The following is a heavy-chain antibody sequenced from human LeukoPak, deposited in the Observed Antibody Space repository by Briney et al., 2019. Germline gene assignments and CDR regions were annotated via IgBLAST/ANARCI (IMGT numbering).Heavy chain of an antibody. D-gene: IGHD1-1*01. V-gene: IGHV3-7*01. J-gene: IGHJ4*02. Sequence: PGGSLRLSCAASGFTFSSYWMSWVRQAPGKGLEWVANIKQDGSERYYVDSVKGRFTISRDNAKNSLYLQMNSLRAEDTAVYYCARDLWLEERPPFTSQRDYWGQGTLVTVSS. CDR2: IKQDGSER. CDR3: ARDLWLEERPPFTSQRDY. CDR1: GFTFSSYW.